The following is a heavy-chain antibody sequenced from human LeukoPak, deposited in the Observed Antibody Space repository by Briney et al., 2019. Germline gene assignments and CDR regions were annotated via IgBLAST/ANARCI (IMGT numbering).Heavy chain of an antibody. CDR3: ARWEYDSSGYRKIDY. V-gene: IGHV4-59*01. CDR2: IYYSGST. CDR1: GGSISSYY. Sequence: PSETLSLTCTVSGGSISSYYWNWIRQPPGKGLEWIGYIYYSGSTNYNPSLKSRVTISVDTSKNQFSLKLSSVTAADTAVYYCARWEYDSSGYRKIDYWGQGTLVAVSS. J-gene: IGHJ4*02. D-gene: IGHD3-22*01.